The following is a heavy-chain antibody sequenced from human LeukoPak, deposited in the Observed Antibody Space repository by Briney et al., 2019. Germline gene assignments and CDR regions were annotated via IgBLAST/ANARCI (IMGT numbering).Heavy chain of an antibody. V-gene: IGHV1-2*02. Sequence: ASVKVSCKASGNTFTGYYMHWVRQAPGQGLEWMGWINPNSGGTNYAQKFQGRVTMTRDTSISTAYMELSSLSSDDTAVYCCARDLSGSYWGGFDYWGLGTLVTVSS. CDR1: GNTFTGYY. D-gene: IGHD1-26*01. CDR3: ARDLSGSYWGGFDY. J-gene: IGHJ4*02. CDR2: INPNSGGT.